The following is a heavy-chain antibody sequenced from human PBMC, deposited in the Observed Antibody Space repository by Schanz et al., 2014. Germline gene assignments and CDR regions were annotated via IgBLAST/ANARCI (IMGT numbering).Heavy chain of an antibody. V-gene: IGHV3-21*01. J-gene: IGHJ5*02. CDR2: INSISTYI. Sequence: EVQLLESGGGLVKPGGSLRLSCAASGFTFSSFSMHWVRRPPGGGLQWVSSINSISTYIRYADSVRGRFTVSRDNANNSLFLQMDSLGVEDMALYYCVRDGPPCGGDCQNRFGPWGQGTLVTVSS. CDR1: GFTFSSFS. CDR3: VRDGPPCGGDCQNRFGP. D-gene: IGHD2-21*02.